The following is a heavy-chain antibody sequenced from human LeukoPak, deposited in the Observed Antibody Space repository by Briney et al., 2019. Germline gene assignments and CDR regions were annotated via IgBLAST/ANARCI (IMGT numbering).Heavy chain of an antibody. V-gene: IGHV4-59*01. CDR1: GGSISSYY. J-gene: IGHJ5*02. D-gene: IGHD1-26*01. CDR2: IYYSGST. Sequence: PSETLSLTCTVSGGSISSYYWSWIRQPPGKGLEWIGYIYYSGSTNYNPSLKSRVTISVDTFKNQFSLKLSSVTAADTAVYYCAGTVGAPNWFDPWGQGTLVTVSS. CDR3: AGTVGAPNWFDP.